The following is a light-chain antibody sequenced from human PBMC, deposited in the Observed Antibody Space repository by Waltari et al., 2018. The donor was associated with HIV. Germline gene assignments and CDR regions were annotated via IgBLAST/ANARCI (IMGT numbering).Light chain of an antibody. CDR2: IDS. CDR3: QVWDSNSDHYV. Sequence: SYVLTPPPSVSVAPGETARITCGGTDVGTKSVHWYQQKPGQAPLLVIFIDSDRSSASPDRFSGSDSGNAATLTISGVEAGDEADYYCQVWDSNSDHYVFGTGTRVTVL. J-gene: IGLJ1*01. V-gene: IGLV3-21*04. CDR1: DVGTKS.